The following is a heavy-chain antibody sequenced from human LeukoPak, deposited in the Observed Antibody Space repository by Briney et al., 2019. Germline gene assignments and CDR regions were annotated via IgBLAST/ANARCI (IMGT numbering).Heavy chain of an antibody. CDR2: IYYSGST. J-gene: IGHJ5*02. V-gene: IGHV4-31*03. D-gene: IGHD3-10*01. CDR3: ARDLYRTYGSDGFDP. Sequence: SQTLSLTCTVSGGSISSGGYYWSWIRQHPGKGLEWIGYIYYSGSTYYNPSLKSRVTISVDTSKNQFSLKLSSVTAADTAVYYCARDLYRTYGSDGFDPWGQGTLVTVSS. CDR1: GGSISSGGYY.